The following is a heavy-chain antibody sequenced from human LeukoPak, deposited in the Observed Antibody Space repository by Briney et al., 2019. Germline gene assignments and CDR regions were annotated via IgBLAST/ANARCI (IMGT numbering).Heavy chain of an antibody. CDR1: GFTFSNYW. Sequence: GGSLRLSCAASGFTFSNYWMIWVRQAPGKGREWVANIQQDGSQKRYADSVRGRFTVSRDNAQTSLYLHMNSLRAEDTAVYYCARASNPWLQLSWGQGTLVTVSS. CDR2: IQQDGSQK. CDR3: ARASNPWLQLS. D-gene: IGHD5-24*01. V-gene: IGHV3-7*05. J-gene: IGHJ4*02.